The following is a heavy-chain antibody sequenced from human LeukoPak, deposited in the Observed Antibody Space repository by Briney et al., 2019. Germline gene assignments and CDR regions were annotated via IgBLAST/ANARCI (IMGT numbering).Heavy chain of an antibody. D-gene: IGHD2-8*01. V-gene: IGHV3-11*04. CDR1: GFTFSDYY. Sequence: GGSLRLSCAASGFTFSDYYMSWIRQAPGKGLEWVSYISSSGSTIYYADPVKGRFTISRDNAKNSLYLQMNSLRAEDTAVYYCARDGCTNGVCYPKLDYRGQGTLVTVSS. CDR2: ISSSGSTI. CDR3: ARDGCTNGVCYPKLDY. J-gene: IGHJ4*02.